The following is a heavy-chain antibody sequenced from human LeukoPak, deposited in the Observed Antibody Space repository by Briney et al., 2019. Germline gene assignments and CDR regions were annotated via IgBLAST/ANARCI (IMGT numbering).Heavy chain of an antibody. CDR3: AKDLGRIAVAGTERDY. J-gene: IGHJ4*02. CDR1: GFTFSNYV. Sequence: GGSLRLSCAASGFTFSNYVMSWVRQAPGKGLEWVSAISGSGGSTYYADSVKGRFTISRDNSKNTLYLQMNSLRAEDTAVYYCAKDLGRIAVAGTERDYWGQGTLVTVSS. CDR2: ISGSGGST. V-gene: IGHV3-23*01. D-gene: IGHD6-19*01.